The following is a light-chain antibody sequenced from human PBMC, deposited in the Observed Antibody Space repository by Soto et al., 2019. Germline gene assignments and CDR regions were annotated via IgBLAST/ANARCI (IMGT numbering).Light chain of an antibody. CDR1: QVISSF. CDR3: QQVNSYPLA. V-gene: IGKV1-9*01. Sequence: DMHLTQCPSFLSTSGGDRVTITCRASQVISSFLVWYQQKPGRAPELLMYDASTLQSGVPSRFSGSGSGTEFTLTISSLQPEDLATYYCQQVNSYPLAFGGGTKVDIK. J-gene: IGKJ4*01. CDR2: DAS.